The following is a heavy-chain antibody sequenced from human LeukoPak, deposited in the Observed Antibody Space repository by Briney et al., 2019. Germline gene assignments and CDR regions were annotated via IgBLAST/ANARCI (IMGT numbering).Heavy chain of an antibody. V-gene: IGHV4-59*01. CDR1: GGSISSYY. CDR3: ARDRLGGGYYGSGARGRCMDV. D-gene: IGHD3-10*01. J-gene: IGHJ6*04. CDR2: ICYSGST. Sequence: SETLSLTCTVSGGSISSYYWSWIRQPPGKGLEWIGYICYSGSTNYNPSLKSRGTIPVGTSKNQLSLMLGSVTAADAAVYYCARDRLGGGYYGSGARGRCMDVWGKGTTVTVSS.